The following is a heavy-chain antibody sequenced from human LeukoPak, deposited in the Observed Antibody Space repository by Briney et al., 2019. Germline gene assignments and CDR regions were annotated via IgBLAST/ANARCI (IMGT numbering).Heavy chain of an antibody. CDR1: GGSFSGYY. CDR3: ARQDLWFGEFGYYGMDV. CDR2: INHSGST. J-gene: IGHJ6*02. V-gene: IGHV4-34*01. Sequence: SETLSLTCAVYGGSFSGYYWSWIRQPPGKGQEWIGEINHSGSTNYNPSLKSRVTISVDTSKNQFSLKLSSVTAADTAVYYCARQDLWFGEFGYYGMDVWGQGTTVTVSS. D-gene: IGHD3-10*01.